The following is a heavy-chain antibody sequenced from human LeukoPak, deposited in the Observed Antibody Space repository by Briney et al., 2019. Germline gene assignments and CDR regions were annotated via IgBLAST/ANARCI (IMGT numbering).Heavy chain of an antibody. V-gene: IGHV1-2*04. D-gene: IGHD3-10*01. CDR2: INPNSGGT. Sequence: GASVKVSCKASGYTFTGYYMHWVRQAPGQGLEWMGWINPNSGGTNYAQKFQGWVTMTRDTSISTAYMELSRLRSDDTAVYYCARVRITMVRRVIDYYYGMDVWGQGTTVTVSS. J-gene: IGHJ6*02. CDR1: GYTFTGYY. CDR3: ARVRITMVRRVIDYYYGMDV.